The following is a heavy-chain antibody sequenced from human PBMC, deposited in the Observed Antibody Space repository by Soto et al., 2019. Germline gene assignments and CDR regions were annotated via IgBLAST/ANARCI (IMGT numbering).Heavy chain of an antibody. CDR2: IKSKTDGGTT. V-gene: IGHV3-15*01. Sequence: PGGSLRLSCAASGFTFSNAWMSWVRQAPGKGLEWVGRIKSKTDGGTTDYAAPVKGRFTISRDDSKNTLYLQMNSLKTEDTAVYYCKYGDLFYYYYGMDVWGQGTTVTVSS. CDR3: KYGDLFYYYYGMDV. J-gene: IGHJ6*02. CDR1: GFTFSNAW. D-gene: IGHD4-17*01.